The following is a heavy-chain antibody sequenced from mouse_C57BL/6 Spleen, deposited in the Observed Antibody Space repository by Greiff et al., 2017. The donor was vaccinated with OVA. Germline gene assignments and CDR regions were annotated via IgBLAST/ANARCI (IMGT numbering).Heavy chain of an antibody. J-gene: IGHJ4*01. CDR3: ARARAYYSNYEDYYAMDY. CDR2: FDPANGIP. Sequence: EVQLQQSVAELVRPGASVKLSCTASGFNIENTYMHWVKQRPEQGLEWIGRFDPANGIPKYGSKFQGKATITAETSSNTAYLQLSSLTSEHTANQYCARARAYYSNYEDYYAMDYWGQGTSVTVSS. D-gene: IGHD2-5*01. V-gene: IGHV14-3*01. CDR1: GFNIENTY.